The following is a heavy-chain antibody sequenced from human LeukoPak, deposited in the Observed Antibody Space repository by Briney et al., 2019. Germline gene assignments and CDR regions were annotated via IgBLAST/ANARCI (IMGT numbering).Heavy chain of an antibody. CDR2: IFYSGTT. D-gene: IGHD3-10*01. J-gene: IGHJ6*02. CDR1: GGSISSGAYY. V-gene: IGHV4-31*03. Sequence: SETLSLTCTVSGGSISSGAYYWSWIRQHPGKGLEWIGYIFYSGTTYYNPSLKSRATISVDTSKNQSSLKVSSVTAADTAVFYCARSGDGSGSFYYYGMDVWGQGTTVTVSS. CDR3: ARSGDGSGSFYYYGMDV.